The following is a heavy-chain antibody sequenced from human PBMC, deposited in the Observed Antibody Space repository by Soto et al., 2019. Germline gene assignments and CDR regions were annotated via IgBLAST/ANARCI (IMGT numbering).Heavy chain of an antibody. J-gene: IGHJ5*02. CDR1: GFTFSSYG. D-gene: IGHD6-19*01. CDR2: ISYDGSNK. V-gene: IGHV3-30*18. Sequence: GGSLRLSCAASGFTFSSYGMHWVRQAPGKGLEWVAVISYDGSNKYYADSVKGRFTISRDNSKNTLYLQMNSLRAEDTAVYYCAKELTSGYSSGWYAWGQGTLVTVSS. CDR3: AKELTSGYSSGWYA.